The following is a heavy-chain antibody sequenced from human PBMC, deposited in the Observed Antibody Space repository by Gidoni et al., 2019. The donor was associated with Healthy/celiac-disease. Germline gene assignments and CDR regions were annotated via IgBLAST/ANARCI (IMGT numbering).Heavy chain of an antibody. CDR1: GGTSTSYA. D-gene: IGHD2-15*01. J-gene: IGHJ4*02. Sequence: QVQLVQSGAAVKNPGSSVKVSCKPSGGTSTSYAISWVRQAPGQGLEWMGGIIPIFGTANYAQKFQGRVTITADESTSTAYMELSSLRSEDTAVYYCARDGYCSGGSCRGPFDYWGQGTLVTVSS. CDR3: ARDGYCSGGSCRGPFDY. CDR2: IIPIFGTA. V-gene: IGHV1-69*12.